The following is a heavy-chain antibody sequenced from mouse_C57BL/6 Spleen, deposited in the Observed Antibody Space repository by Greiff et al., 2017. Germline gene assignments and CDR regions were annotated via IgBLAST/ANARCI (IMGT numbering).Heavy chain of an antibody. Sequence: QVQLQQSGAELARPGASVKLSCKASGYTFTSYGISWVKQRTGQGLEWIGEIYPRSGNTYYNEKFKGKATLTADKSSSTAYMELRSLTSEASAVYFCAKGYGSSHYYAMDYWGQGTSVTVSS. J-gene: IGHJ4*01. V-gene: IGHV1-81*01. CDR3: AKGYGSSHYYAMDY. CDR2: IYPRSGNT. D-gene: IGHD1-1*01. CDR1: GYTFTSYG.